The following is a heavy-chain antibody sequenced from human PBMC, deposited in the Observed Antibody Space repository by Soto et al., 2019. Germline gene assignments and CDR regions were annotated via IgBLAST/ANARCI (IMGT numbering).Heavy chain of an antibody. J-gene: IGHJ6*02. CDR1: GGSISSGDYY. D-gene: IGHD3-16*02. V-gene: IGHV4-30-4*01. CDR3: ARSNYVWGSYRHSLDV. Sequence: PSETLSLTCTVSGGSISSGDYYWSWIRQPPGKGLEWIGYIYYSGSTYYNPSLKSRVTISVDTSKNQFSLKLSSVTAADTAVYYCARSNYVWGSYRHSLDVWGQGTTVTVSS. CDR2: IYYSGST.